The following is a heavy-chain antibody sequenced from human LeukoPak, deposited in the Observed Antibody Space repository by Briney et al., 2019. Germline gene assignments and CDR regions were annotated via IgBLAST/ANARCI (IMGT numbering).Heavy chain of an antibody. CDR3: AGHHPRNTVDF. V-gene: IGHV4-59*08. Sequence: PSETLSLTCAVYGGSFSGYYWSLIRQPPGKGLEWIAYISDIGSINYNPSLKSRVTISLDTSKNQFSLKLSSVTAADTAVYYCAGHHPRNTVDFWGQGTLVTVSS. CDR2: ISDIGSI. J-gene: IGHJ4*02. CDR1: GGSFSGYY. D-gene: IGHD2/OR15-2a*01.